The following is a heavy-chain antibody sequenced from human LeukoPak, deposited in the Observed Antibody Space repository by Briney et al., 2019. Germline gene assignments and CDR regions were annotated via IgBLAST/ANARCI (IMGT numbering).Heavy chain of an antibody. J-gene: IGHJ6*02. D-gene: IGHD3-10*01. CDR3: ASGYGVYCYYGMDV. CDR1: GWTFSSYA. CDR2: IVASLGIA. Sequence: AVKVSCKASGWTFSSYAIRWVRQSAGPGREWMGRIVASLGIANYAQKFHCRVTITADKSPSTAYMELSSLRSEDTAVYYCASGYGVYCYYGMDVWGQGTTVTVSS. V-gene: IGHV1-69*04.